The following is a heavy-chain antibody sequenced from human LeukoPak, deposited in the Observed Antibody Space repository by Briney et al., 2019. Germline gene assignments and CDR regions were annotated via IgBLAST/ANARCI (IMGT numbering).Heavy chain of an antibody. CDR3: ATSYSGSYYDAFDI. CDR2: IYTSGST. CDR1: GGSISSYY. Sequence: SETLSLTCTVSGGSISSYYWNWIRQPAGKGLEWIGRIYTSGSTNYNPSLKSRITMSVDTSKKQFSLKLSSVTAADTAVYHCATSYSGSYYDAFDIWGQGTMVTVSS. V-gene: IGHV4-4*07. D-gene: IGHD1-26*01. J-gene: IGHJ3*02.